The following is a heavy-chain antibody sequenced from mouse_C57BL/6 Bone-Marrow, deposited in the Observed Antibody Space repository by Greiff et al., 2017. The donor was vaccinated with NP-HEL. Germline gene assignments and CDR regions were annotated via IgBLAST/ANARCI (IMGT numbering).Heavy chain of an antibody. J-gene: IGHJ2*01. CDR1: GFTFSSYT. CDR2: ISGGGGNT. V-gene: IGHV5-9*01. CDR3: ARDGYSDYEVNFDY. D-gene: IGHD2-13*01. Sequence: EVKLVESGGGLVKPGGSLKLSCAASGFTFSSYTMSWVRQTPEKRLEWVATISGGGGNTDYPDSVKGRFTISRDKAENTLYLQMSSLKPEDTALCDCARDGYSDYEVNFDYWGQGTTLTVSS.